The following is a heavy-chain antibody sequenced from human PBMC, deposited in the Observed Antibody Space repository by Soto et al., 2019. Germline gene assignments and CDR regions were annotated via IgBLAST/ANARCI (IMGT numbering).Heavy chain of an antibody. CDR1: GFTFDDYG. V-gene: IGHV3-20*04. J-gene: IGHJ4*02. Sequence: EVQLAESGGTVVRPGGSLRLSCAASGFTFDDYGMSWVRQAPGKGLEWVSSIDWNGDNTGYADSVKGRFTISRDNAKNSLYLQMNRLRAEDTAFYYCARDQRPAAALDYWGQGTLVTVSS. CDR3: ARDQRPAAALDY. CDR2: IDWNGDNT. D-gene: IGHD6-13*01.